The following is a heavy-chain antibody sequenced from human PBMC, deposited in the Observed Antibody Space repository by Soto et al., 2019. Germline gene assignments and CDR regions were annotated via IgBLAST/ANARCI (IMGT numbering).Heavy chain of an antibody. CDR1: GFTFSAYY. CDR3: VSERGAVTGQYFDY. V-gene: IGHV3-11*05. D-gene: IGHD6-19*01. J-gene: IGHJ4*02. Sequence: QVQLEESGGGLVKPGGSLRLSCAASGFTFSAYYMSWIRQAPGKGLEYISYIGSSATSANYADSVKGRFTISRDNAKNSLYLQMNRLRAEDTAVYYCVSERGAVTGQYFDYWGQGALVTVSS. CDR2: IGSSATSA.